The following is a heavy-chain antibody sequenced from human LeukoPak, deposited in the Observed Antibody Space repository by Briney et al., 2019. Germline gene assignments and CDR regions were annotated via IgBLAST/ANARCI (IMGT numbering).Heavy chain of an antibody. CDR2: INPNSGGT. D-gene: IGHD1-26*01. Sequence: ASVKVSCKASGYTFTSYSMNWVRQAPGQGLEWMGWINPNSGGTNYAQKFQGRVTMTRDTSISTAYMELSRLRSDDTAVYYCASLVGAATHFDYWGQGTLVTVSS. V-gene: IGHV1-2*02. J-gene: IGHJ4*02. CDR1: GYTFTSYS. CDR3: ASLVGAATHFDY.